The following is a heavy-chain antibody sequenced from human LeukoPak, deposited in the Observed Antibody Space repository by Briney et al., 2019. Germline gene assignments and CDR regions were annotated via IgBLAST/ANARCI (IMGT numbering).Heavy chain of an antibody. J-gene: IGHJ4*02. CDR2: IKSKTDGGTT. CDR3: TTGNYYDSSGYYYFDY. D-gene: IGHD3-22*01. Sequence: PGGSLRLSRAASGFTFSNAWMSWVRQAPGKGLEWVGRIKSKTDGGTTDYAAPVKGRFTISRDDSKNTLYLQMNSLKTEDTAVYYCTTGNYYDSSGYYYFDYWGQGTLVTVSS. CDR1: GFTFSNAW. V-gene: IGHV3-15*01.